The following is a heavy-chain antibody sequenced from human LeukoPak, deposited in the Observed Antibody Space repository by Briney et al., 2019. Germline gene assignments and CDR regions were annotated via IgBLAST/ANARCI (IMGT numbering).Heavy chain of an antibody. Sequence: ASVKVSCKASGGTFSSYAISWVRQAPGQGLEWMGGIIPIFGTANYAQKFQGRVTITTDESTSTAYMELSSLRSEDTAVYYCARDRRMYSSSWYGDYWGQGTQVTVSS. CDR2: IIPIFGTA. V-gene: IGHV1-69*05. CDR1: GGTFSSYA. CDR3: ARDRRMYSSSWYGDY. D-gene: IGHD6-13*01. J-gene: IGHJ4*02.